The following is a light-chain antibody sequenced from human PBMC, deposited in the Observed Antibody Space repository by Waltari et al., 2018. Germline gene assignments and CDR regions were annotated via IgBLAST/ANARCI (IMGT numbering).Light chain of an antibody. CDR1: SSAVGSYNL. J-gene: IGLJ2*01. Sequence: QSALTQPPSVSGSPGQAVTISCTGTSSAVGSYNLVSWYQQPPGPAPKLMFYEVNNRPSGVPDRFSGSKSGNTASLTISGLQAEDEADYYCSSYTGTTTLVVFGGGTKLTVL. CDR2: EVN. CDR3: SSYTGTTTLVV. V-gene: IGLV2-18*02.